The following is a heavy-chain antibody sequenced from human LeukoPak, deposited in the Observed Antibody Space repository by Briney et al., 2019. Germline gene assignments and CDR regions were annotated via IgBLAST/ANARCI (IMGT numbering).Heavy chain of an antibody. CDR3: ARGSDQLVNWFDP. D-gene: IGHD6-13*01. V-gene: IGHV4-34*01. CDR2: INHSGST. CDR1: GGSFSGYY. J-gene: IGHJ5*02. Sequence: SETLSLTCAVYGGSFSGYYWSWIRQPPGKGLEWIGEINHSGSTNYNPSLKSRVTISVDTSKSQFSLKLSSVTAADTAVYYCARGSDQLVNWFDPWGQGTLVTVSS.